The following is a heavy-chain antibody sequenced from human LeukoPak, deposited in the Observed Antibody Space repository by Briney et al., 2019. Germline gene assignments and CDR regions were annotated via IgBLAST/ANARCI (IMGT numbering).Heavy chain of an antibody. Sequence: ASVKVSCKASGYTFTSYDIGWVRQATGQGLEWMGWMRPSSGNTGYGQTFRGRVTMTRDTSISTAYMELSSLRSEDTAMYYCVRNKDGFTIWGQGTMVTVSS. J-gene: IGHJ3*02. CDR2: MRPSSGNT. CDR1: GYTFTSYD. D-gene: IGHD1/OR15-1a*01. V-gene: IGHV1-8*01. CDR3: VRNKDGFTI.